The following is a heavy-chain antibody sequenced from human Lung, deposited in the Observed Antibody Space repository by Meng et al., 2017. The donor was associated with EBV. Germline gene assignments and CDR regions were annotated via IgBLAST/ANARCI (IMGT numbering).Heavy chain of an antibody. V-gene: IGHV7-4-1*02. J-gene: IGHJ4*02. CDR3: ARDDNGAPDY. D-gene: IGHD1-14*01. Sequence: QVQLVKSWSWLKKPGASVKVSCKASGYTFTRHAINWVRQAPGQGLEWMGWMNTKTGNPTYAQGFTGRFVFSLDTSVSTAYLQISSLKAEDTAMYYCARDDNGAPDYWGQGTLVTVSS. CDR1: GYTFTRHA. CDR2: MNTKTGNP.